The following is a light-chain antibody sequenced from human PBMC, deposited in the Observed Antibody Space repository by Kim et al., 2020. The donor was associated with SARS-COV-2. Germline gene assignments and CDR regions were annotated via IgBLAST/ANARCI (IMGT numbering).Light chain of an antibody. J-gene: IGKJ4*01. CDR3: QQYGISPFT. Sequence: EIVLTQSPGTLSLSPGERATLSCRASQSVSSSYLAWYQQKPGQAPRLLIYGASSRATGIPDRFSGSGSGTDFTLTISRLEPEDFAVYYCQQYGISPFTFGGGTKVDIK. CDR2: GAS. V-gene: IGKV3-20*01. CDR1: QSVSSSY.